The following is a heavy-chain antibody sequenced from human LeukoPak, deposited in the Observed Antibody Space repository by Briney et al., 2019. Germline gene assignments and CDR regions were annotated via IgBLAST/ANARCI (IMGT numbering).Heavy chain of an antibody. CDR3: VRGGYYGLGNDFRFDP. V-gene: IGHV4-59*01. CDR2: IYHSGST. J-gene: IGHJ5*02. D-gene: IGHD3-10*01. CDR1: GGSISSYY. Sequence: PSETLSLTCIVSGGSISSYYWSWIRQPPGKGLEWIGYIYHSGSTNYKPSLKSRVTISVDTSKNQFSLKLSSVTAADTAVYYCVRGGYYGLGNDFRFDPWGQGTLVTVSS.